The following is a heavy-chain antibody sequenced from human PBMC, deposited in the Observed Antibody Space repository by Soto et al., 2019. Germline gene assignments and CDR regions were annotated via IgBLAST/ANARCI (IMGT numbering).Heavy chain of an antibody. CDR3: ARGVTLVRGVIHTPYFDY. CDR1: GDSISTDY. D-gene: IGHD3-10*01. CDR2: IYYGGSA. Sequence: PSETLSLTCTVSGDSISTDYWSWIRQSPGKGLEWIGFIYYGGSANYNPSLKSRVTISVDTPKNQFSLKLSSVTAADTAVYYCARGVTLVRGVIHTPYFDYWGQGALVTVSS. V-gene: IGHV4-59*12. J-gene: IGHJ4*02.